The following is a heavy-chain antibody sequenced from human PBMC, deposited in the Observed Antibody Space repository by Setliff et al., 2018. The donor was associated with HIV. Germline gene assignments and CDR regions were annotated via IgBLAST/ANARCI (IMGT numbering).Heavy chain of an antibody. CDR1: GFIFSSYA. V-gene: IGHV3-30*01. Sequence: GGSLRLSCAASGFIFSSYAMHWVRQAPGKGLEWVAVMSYDGNNKYYADSVKGRFTISRDTSKNTLYLQMNSLRAEDTAVYYCARERLRFLEWLPLDYWGQGTLVTVSS. J-gene: IGHJ4*02. D-gene: IGHD3-3*01. CDR2: MSYDGNNK. CDR3: ARERLRFLEWLPLDY.